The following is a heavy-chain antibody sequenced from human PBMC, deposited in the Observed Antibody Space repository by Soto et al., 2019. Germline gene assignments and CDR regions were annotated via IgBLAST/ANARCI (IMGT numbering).Heavy chain of an antibody. CDR1: GGSISSSIYY. D-gene: IGHD6-13*01. V-gene: IGHV4-39*01. Sequence: PSETLSLTCTVSGGSISSSIYYGGWIRQPPGKGLEWIGSIYYSGSTYYNPSLKSRVTISVDTSKNQFSLKLSSVTAADTAVYYCARHEPEEGSSWYYYYGMDVWGQGTTVTVSS. J-gene: IGHJ6*02. CDR3: ARHEPEEGSSWYYYYGMDV. CDR2: IYYSGST.